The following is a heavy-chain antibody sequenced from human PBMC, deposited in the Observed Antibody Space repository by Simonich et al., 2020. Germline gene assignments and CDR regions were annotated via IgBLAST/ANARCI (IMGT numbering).Heavy chain of an antibody. V-gene: IGHV3-48*03. CDR3: ARDFRLQLVEIGTYYYYGMDV. CDR2: ISSSGSNI. D-gene: IGHD6-6*01. J-gene: IGHJ6*02. Sequence: EVQLVESGGGLVQPGGSLRLSCAASGFTFSSYEMNWVRQAPGKGMEWVSYISSSGSNIYYANSVKGRFTISRDNAKNSLYLQMNRLRAEDTAVYYCARDFRLQLVEIGTYYYYGMDVWGQGTTVTVSS. CDR1: GFTFSSYE.